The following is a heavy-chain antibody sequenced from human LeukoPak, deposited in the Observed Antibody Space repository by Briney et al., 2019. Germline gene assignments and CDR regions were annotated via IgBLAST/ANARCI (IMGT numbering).Heavy chain of an antibody. CDR2: ISGAGGTT. Sequence: GGSLRLSCAASGFTFNTYTMNWVRQAPGKGLEWVSAISGAGGTTYYADSVKGRFTVSRDNSKNTLYLQMNSVRAEDTAVYYCAKGALRGHSSSWYGDFWGQGTLVTVSS. CDR1: GFTFNTYT. CDR3: AKGALRGHSSSWYGDF. V-gene: IGHV3-23*01. J-gene: IGHJ4*02. D-gene: IGHD6-13*01.